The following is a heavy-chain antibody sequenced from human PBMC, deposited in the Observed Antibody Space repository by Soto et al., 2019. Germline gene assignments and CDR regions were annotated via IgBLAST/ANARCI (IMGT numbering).Heavy chain of an antibody. D-gene: IGHD4-17*01. CDR1: GFTFDDYA. CDR3: AKDLAHDYGRNYYYYYGMDV. V-gene: IGHV3-9*01. J-gene: IGHJ6*02. Sequence: EVQLVESGGGLVQPGRSLRLSCAASGFTFDDYAMHWVRQAPGKGLEWVSGISWNSGSIGYADSVKGRFTISRDNAKNSLYLQMNGLRAEDTALYYCAKDLAHDYGRNYYYYYGMDVWGQGTTVTVSS. CDR2: ISWNSGSI.